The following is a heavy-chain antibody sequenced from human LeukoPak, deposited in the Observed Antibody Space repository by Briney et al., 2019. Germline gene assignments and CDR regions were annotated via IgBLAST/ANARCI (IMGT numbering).Heavy chain of an antibody. Sequence: ASVKVSCKASGYTFTSYYMHWVRQAPEQGFEWMGIISPSSGSTNYAQKFQGRVTMTRDTSISTAYMELSRLRSDDTAVYYCARELNSWFDPWGQGTLVTVSS. J-gene: IGHJ5*02. CDR1: GYTFTSYY. CDR2: ISPSSGST. CDR3: ARELNSWFDP. V-gene: IGHV1-2*02. D-gene: IGHD4-11*01.